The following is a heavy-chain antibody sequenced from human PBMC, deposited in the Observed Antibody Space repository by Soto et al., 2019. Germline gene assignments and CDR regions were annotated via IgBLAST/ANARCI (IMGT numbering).Heavy chain of an antibody. CDR2: IIPIFGTA. CDR3: ARDGGRHSGGIDY. D-gene: IGHD1-26*01. Sequence: QVQLVQSGAEVKKPGSSVKVSCKASGGTSSSYSINWGRQAPGQGLEWMGEIIPIFGTANYAQKSQARVTITADESTSTAYMELSSLRSEDTAVYYCARDGGRHSGGIDYWGQGTLVTVSS. CDR1: GGTSSSYS. V-gene: IGHV1-69*01. J-gene: IGHJ4*02.